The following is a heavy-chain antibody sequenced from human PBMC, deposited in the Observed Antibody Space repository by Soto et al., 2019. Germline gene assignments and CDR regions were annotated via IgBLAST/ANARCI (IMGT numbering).Heavy chain of an antibody. CDR2: IYYSGST. D-gene: IGHD3-10*01. V-gene: IGHV4-59*01. Sequence: PSETLSLTCTVSGGSISSYYWSWIRQPPGKGLEWIGYIYYSGSTNYNPSLKSRVTISVDTSKNQFSLKLSSVTAADTAVYYCARNYGPRYTFDYWGQGTLVTVSS. CDR3: ARNYGPRYTFDY. J-gene: IGHJ4*02. CDR1: GGSISSYY.